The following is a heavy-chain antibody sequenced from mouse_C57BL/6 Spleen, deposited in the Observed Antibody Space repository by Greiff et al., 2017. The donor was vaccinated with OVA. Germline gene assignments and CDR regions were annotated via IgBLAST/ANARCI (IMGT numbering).Heavy chain of an antibody. V-gene: IGHV1-85*01. CDR2: ISPRDGST. Sequence: VKLLESGPELVKPGASVKLSCKASGYTFTSYDINWVKQRPGQGLEWIGWISPRDGSTKYTEKFKGKATLTVDTASSTAYLELHSLTSEDSAVYFCARSGDDYDWFAYWGQGTLVTVSA. CDR1: GYTFTSYD. J-gene: IGHJ3*01. D-gene: IGHD2-4*01. CDR3: ARSGDDYDWFAY.